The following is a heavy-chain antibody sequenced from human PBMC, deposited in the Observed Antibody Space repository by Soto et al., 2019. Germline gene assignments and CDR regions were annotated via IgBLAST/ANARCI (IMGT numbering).Heavy chain of an antibody. D-gene: IGHD3-9*01. CDR3: ARSVILTGGSYKGLIRPHYFDT. Sequence: KPSETLSLTCTVSGGSISSYYWSWIRQPPGKGLEWIGYIYHSGSAIYTPSLKSRVTLSLDESKNEFSLNVDSVTAADTAVYYCARSVILTGGSYKGLIRPHYFDTWGPGTLVTVSS. J-gene: IGHJ4*02. V-gene: IGHV4-59*12. CDR1: GGSISSYY. CDR2: IYHSGSA.